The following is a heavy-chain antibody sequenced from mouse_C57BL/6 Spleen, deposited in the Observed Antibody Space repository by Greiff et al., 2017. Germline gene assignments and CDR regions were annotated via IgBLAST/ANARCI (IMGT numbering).Heavy chain of an antibody. Sequence: EVKLVESGGGLVKPGGSLKLSCAASGFTFSSYTMSWVRQTPEKRLEWVATISGGGGNTYYPDSVKGRFTISRDNAKNTLYLQMSSLRSEDTALYYCARRDYYGSSYDAMDYWGQRTSVTVSS. CDR1: GFTFSSYT. J-gene: IGHJ4*01. CDR2: ISGGGGNT. D-gene: IGHD1-1*01. V-gene: IGHV5-9*01. CDR3: ARRDYYGSSYDAMDY.